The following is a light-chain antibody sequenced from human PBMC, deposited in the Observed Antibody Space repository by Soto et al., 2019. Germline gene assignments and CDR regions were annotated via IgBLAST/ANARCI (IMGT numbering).Light chain of an antibody. CDR3: SSYAGSNTDV. CDR2: EGS. V-gene: IGLV2-23*01. Sequence: QSALTQPASVSGSPGQSITISCTGTSSDVGSYNLVSWYQQHPDKAPKLMIYEGSKRPSGVSNRFSGSKSGNTASLTISGLQAEDEGDYYCSSYAGSNTDVFGTGTKLTVL. CDR1: SSDVGSYNL. J-gene: IGLJ1*01.